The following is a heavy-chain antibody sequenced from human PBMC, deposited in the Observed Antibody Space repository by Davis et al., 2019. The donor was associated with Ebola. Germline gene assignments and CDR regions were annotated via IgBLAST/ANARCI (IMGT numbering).Heavy chain of an antibody. Sequence: AASVKVSCKASGYSFNEYYIHWVQGAPGKGLEWVGLVDPKAGKTVYAEKFQDRVTITADRSTDTVYMELNSLRPEDTALYYCATDRLPRTVTNPTYWGQGTLVTVSS. D-gene: IGHD4-17*01. CDR1: GYSFNEYY. CDR2: VDPKAGKT. CDR3: ATDRLPRTVTNPTY. V-gene: IGHV1-69-2*01. J-gene: IGHJ4*02.